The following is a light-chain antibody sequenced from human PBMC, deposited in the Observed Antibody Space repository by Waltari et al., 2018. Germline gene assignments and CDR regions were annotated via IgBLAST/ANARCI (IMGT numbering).Light chain of an antibody. V-gene: IGLV2-14*01. CDR3: SSYTSSSTLV. J-gene: IGLJ2*01. Sequence: SARPPPTSAPRSPGPSIPIYCTGPRRDRRGCNYDRWYQQHPGKAPNLMIYEVSNRPSGVSNRFSGSKSGNTASLTISGLQAEDEADYYCSSYTSSSTLVFGGGTKLTVL. CDR2: EVS. CDR1: RRDRRGCNY.